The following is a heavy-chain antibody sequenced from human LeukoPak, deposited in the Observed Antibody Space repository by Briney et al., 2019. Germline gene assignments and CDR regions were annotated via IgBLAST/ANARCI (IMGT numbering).Heavy chain of an antibody. CDR3: ARDKFGGTDY. CDR1: GFTFGSSW. D-gene: IGHD3-16*01. CDR2: IKPDGSEK. Sequence: GGSLRLSCAASGFTFGSSWMSWVRQAPGKGLEWVANIKPDGSEKYYVDAVKGRLTISRDNAKNSVYLQMKSLRAEDTAVYYCARDKFGGTDYWGQGTLVTVSS. V-gene: IGHV3-7*01. J-gene: IGHJ4*02.